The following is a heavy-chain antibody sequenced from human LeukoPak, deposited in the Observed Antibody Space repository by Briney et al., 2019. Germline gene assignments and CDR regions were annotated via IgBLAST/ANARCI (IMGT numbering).Heavy chain of an antibody. J-gene: IGHJ5*02. CDR2: IRYDGSNK. D-gene: IGHD2-15*01. Sequence: GGTLRLSCAASGFTFSSYGMHWVRQAPGKGLEWVAFIRYDGSNKYYADSVKGRFTISRDNSKNTLYLQMNSLRAEDTAVYYCRGNIVVLRGNWFDPWGQGTLVTVSS. CDR1: GFTFSSYG. V-gene: IGHV3-30*02. CDR3: RGNIVVLRGNWFDP.